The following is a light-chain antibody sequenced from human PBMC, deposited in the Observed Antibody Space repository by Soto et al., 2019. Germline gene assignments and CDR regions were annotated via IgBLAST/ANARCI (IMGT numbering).Light chain of an antibody. Sequence: DIQMTQSPSTLSASVGDRVTITCRASQSISGLLAWYQQKPGKAPKLLIYKASGLESGVPSRFSGSGSGTEFTLTINGLQPDDFATYYCQQYNTFWTFGQGPK. J-gene: IGKJ1*01. CDR3: QQYNTFWT. CDR2: KAS. CDR1: QSISGL. V-gene: IGKV1-5*03.